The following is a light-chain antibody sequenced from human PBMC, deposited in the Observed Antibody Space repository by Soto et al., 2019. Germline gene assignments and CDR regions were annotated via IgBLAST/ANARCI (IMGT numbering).Light chain of an antibody. CDR3: QQYGSSGT. Sequence: EIVLTQSPGILSLSPGERATLSCRASQSVSSYLAWYQQKPGQAPRLLIYGASNRATGIPDRFSGSGSGTDFTLTISRLEPEDFAVYYCQQYGSSGTFGQGTKVDIK. CDR2: GAS. CDR1: QSVSSY. J-gene: IGKJ1*01. V-gene: IGKV3-20*01.